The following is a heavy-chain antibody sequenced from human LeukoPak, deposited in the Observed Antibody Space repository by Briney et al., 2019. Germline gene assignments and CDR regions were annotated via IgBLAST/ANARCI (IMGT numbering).Heavy chain of an antibody. CDR3: ARGSYYYDSSGYWYFDL. V-gene: IGHV1-18*01. D-gene: IGHD3-22*01. CDR1: GYTFTSYG. Sequence: ASVKVSCEASGYTFTSYGISWVRQAPGQGLEWMGWISAYNGNTNYAQKLQGRVTMTTDTSTSTAYMELRSLRSDDTAVYYCARGSYYYDSSGYWYFDLWGRGTLVTVSS. CDR2: ISAYNGNT. J-gene: IGHJ2*01.